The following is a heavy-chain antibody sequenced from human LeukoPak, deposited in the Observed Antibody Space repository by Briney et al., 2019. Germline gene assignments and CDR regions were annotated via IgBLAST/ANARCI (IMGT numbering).Heavy chain of an antibody. Sequence: GGSLRLSCAASGFTFSSYEINWVRQAPGEGLGWVGFIRSKTYGGTTDFAASVKGRFTISRDDSKSIAYLQMNSLKTEDTAVYYCTRDQTPYYWGQGALVTVSS. CDR3: TRDQTPYY. J-gene: IGHJ4*02. CDR2: IRSKTYGGTT. CDR1: GFTFSSYE. V-gene: IGHV3-49*04.